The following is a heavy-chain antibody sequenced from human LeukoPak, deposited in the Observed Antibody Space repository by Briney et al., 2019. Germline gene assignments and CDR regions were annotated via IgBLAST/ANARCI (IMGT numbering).Heavy chain of an antibody. V-gene: IGHV4-4*07. D-gene: IGHD5-12*01. J-gene: IGHJ4*01. CDR2: INTSGST. CDR1: GGSISSYY. CDR3: VRVRYSSRLPINFDF. Sequence: KPSETLSLTCTVSGGSISSYYWSWIRQPAGKGLEWIGRINTSGSTNYNPSLKSRVTMSVDTSKNQFSLKLSSVTAADTAVYYCVRVRYSSRLPINFDFWGQGTPVTVSS.